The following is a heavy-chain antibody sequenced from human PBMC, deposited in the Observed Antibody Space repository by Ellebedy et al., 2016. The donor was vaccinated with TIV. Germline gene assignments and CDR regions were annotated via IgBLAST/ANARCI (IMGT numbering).Heavy chain of an antibody. V-gene: IGHV4-39*02. Sequence: SETLSLXCSVSGGSFSSASQSWGWIRQPPGKGLEWIGSTSYRGDTYYYPSLKSRVTMSLDTSKNHFSLRLTSVTAADTAVYYCARRNPNSVSSDGAFDVWGRGTMVTVSS. CDR3: ARRNPNSVSSDGAFDV. CDR1: GGSFSSASQS. D-gene: IGHD5/OR15-5a*01. CDR2: TSYRGDT. J-gene: IGHJ3*01.